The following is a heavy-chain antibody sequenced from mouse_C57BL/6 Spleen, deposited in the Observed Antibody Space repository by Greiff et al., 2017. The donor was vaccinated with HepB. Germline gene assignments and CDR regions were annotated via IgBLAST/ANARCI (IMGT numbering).Heavy chain of an antibody. CDR3: ASYGSSIYSWFAY. Sequence: DVKLVESGGGLVKPGGSLKLSCAASGFTFSDYGMHWVRQAPEKGLEWVAYISSGSSTIYYADTVKGRFTISRDNAKNTLFLQMTSLRSEDTAMYYCASYGSSIYSWFAYWGQGTLVTVSA. CDR2: ISSGSSTI. D-gene: IGHD1-1*01. J-gene: IGHJ3*01. V-gene: IGHV5-17*01. CDR1: GFTFSDYG.